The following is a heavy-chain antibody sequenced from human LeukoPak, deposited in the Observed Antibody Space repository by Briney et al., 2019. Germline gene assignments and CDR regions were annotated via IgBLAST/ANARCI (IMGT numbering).Heavy chain of an antibody. D-gene: IGHD2-2*01. CDR1: GYTLTELS. V-gene: IGHV1-24*01. CDR3: ATGIVVVQSVGAAFDI. CDR2: FDPEDGET. Sequence: ASVKVSCKVSGYTLTELSMHWVRQAPGKGLEWMGGFDPEDGETIYAQKFQGRVTMTEDTSTDTAYMGLSSLRSEDTAVYYCATGIVVVQSVGAAFDIWGQGTMVTVSS. J-gene: IGHJ3*02.